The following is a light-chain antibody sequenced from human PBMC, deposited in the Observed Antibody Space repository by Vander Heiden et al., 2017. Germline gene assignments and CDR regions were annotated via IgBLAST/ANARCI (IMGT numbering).Light chain of an antibody. CDR1: SSNFGAGYD. CDR3: QSYDTSLGGFWV. V-gene: IGLV1-40*01. CDR2: DNN. J-gene: IGLJ3*02. Sequence: SVLTQPPSVSGAPGQTVPICCTGSSSNFGAGYDAHWYQQFPGSAPKLLIYDNNIRPSGVPARFSGSQSGSIASLAITGLQAEDEAEYYCQSYDTSLGGFWVFGGGTKVTVL.